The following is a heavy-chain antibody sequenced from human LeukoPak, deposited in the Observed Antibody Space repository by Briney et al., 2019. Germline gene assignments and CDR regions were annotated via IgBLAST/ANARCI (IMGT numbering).Heavy chain of an antibody. CDR1: GYTFTSYG. J-gene: IGHJ5*02. CDR2: ISAYNGNT. Sequence: ASVKVSCKASGYTFTSYGISWVRQAPGQGLEWMGWISAYNGNTNYAQKFQGRVTMTRDTSTSTVYMELSSLRSEDTAVYYCARGPWRSCGGDCYHLRLSLDPWGQGTLVTVSS. D-gene: IGHD2-21*02. CDR3: ARGPWRSCGGDCYHLRLSLDP. V-gene: IGHV1-18*01.